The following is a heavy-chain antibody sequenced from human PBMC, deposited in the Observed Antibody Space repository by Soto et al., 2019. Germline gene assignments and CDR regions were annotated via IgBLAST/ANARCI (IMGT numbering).Heavy chain of an antibody. CDR3: VKDESINWYSGHFRH. CDR2: INWNSGSI. Sequence: GGSLRLSCAASGFTFDDYAMHWVRQVPGKGLEWVSGINWNSGSIGYADSVKGRFAISRDNAKNSLHLQMNSLRAEDTAFYYCVKDESINWYSGHFRHWGQGTLVTSPQ. J-gene: IGHJ1*01. V-gene: IGHV3-9*01. CDR1: GFTFDDYA. D-gene: IGHD6-13*01.